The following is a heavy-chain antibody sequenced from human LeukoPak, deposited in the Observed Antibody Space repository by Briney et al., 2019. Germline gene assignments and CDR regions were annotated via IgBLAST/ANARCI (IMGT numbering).Heavy chain of an antibody. J-gene: IGHJ4*02. CDR1: GGTFSSYA. CDR2: IIPIFGTA. CDR3: ARPYTPNIVVVPAAMGY. D-gene: IGHD2-2*01. Sequence: SVKVSCKASGGTFSSYAISWVRQAPGQGLEWMGGIIPIFGTANYAQKFQGRVTITADESTSTAYMELSSLRSEDTAVYYCARPYTPNIVVVPAAMGYWGQGTLVTVSS. V-gene: IGHV1-69*13.